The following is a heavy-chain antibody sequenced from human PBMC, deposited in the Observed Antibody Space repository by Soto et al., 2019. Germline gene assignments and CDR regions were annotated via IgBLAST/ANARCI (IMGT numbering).Heavy chain of an antibody. D-gene: IGHD3-22*01. CDR1: GFTFSTYA. Sequence: PGGSLRLSCAASGFTFSTYALHWVRQAPGKGLEWVATVTSDGSNKYHADSVEGRFTISRDDSMNTLYLQLNSLRAEDTAVYYCGRITLKTSVDTFDFWGQGTMVTVSS. CDR3: GRITLKTSVDTFDF. V-gene: IGHV3-30-3*01. CDR2: VTSDGSNK. J-gene: IGHJ3*01.